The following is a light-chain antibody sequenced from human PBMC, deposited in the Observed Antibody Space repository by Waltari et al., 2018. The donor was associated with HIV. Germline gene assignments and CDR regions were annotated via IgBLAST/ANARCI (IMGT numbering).Light chain of an antibody. CDR3: SSYGGVASYLI. CDR1: SSDIGAYDY. CDR2: DVN. J-gene: IGLJ2*01. Sequence: QSALTQPRSVSGSPGQSVTISCTGTSSDIGAYDYVSWFQKFPGRAPKLLIFDVNKRPGGGPDRFSGFKSGDTASLTISGLQPDDESDYFCSSYGGVASYLIFGGGTTLTVL. V-gene: IGLV2-11*01.